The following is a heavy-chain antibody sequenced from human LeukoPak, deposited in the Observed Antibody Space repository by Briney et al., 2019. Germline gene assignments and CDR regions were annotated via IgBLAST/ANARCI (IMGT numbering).Heavy chain of an antibody. CDR1: GGSISSSSYS. D-gene: IGHD1-14*01. J-gene: IGHJ2*01. V-gene: IGHV4-39*01. CDR3: ARRVGTRDWYFDL. Sequence: SETLSLTCTVSGGSISSSSYSWGWIRQPPGKGLEWIGSIYYSGSTYYNPSLKSRVTISVDTSKNQFSLKVSSVTAADTAVYYCARRVGTRDWYFDLWGRGTLVTVSS. CDR2: IYYSGST.